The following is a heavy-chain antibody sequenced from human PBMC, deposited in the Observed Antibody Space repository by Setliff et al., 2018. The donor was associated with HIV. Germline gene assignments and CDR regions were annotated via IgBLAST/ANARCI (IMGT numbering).Heavy chain of an antibody. D-gene: IGHD1-26*01. J-gene: IGHJ3*02. CDR2: INHSGST. V-gene: IGHV4-34*01. CDR1: GGSFSGYY. Sequence: SETLSRTCAVYGGSFSGYYWSWIRQPPGKGLEWIGEINHSGSTNYNPSLKSRVTISVDTSKNQFSLKLSSVTAADTAVYYCATDSGSHDAFDIWGQGTMVT. CDR3: ATDSGSHDAFDI.